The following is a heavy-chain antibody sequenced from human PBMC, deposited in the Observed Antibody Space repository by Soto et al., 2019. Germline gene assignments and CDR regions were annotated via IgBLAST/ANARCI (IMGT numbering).Heavy chain of an antibody. J-gene: IGHJ4*02. V-gene: IGHV4-59*08. D-gene: IGHD3-3*01. CDR1: GGSISSYY. Sequence: SETLSLTCTVSGGSISSYYWSWIRQPPGKGLEWIGYIYYSGSTNYNPSLKSRVTISVDTSKNQFSLKLSSVTAADTAVYYCARNGDWSGLLPFDYWGQGTLVTVSS. CDR3: ARNGDWSGLLPFDY. CDR2: IYYSGST.